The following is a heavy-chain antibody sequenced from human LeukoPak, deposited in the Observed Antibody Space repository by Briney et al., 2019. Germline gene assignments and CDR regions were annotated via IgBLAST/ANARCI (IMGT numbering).Heavy chain of an antibody. V-gene: IGHV4-34*01. J-gene: IGHJ4*02. CDR3: ARGILDYYDSSGYLLDY. Sequence: SETLSLTCAVYGGSFSGYYWSWIRQPPGKGLEWIGEINHSGSTNYNPSLKSRVTISVDTSKNQFSLKLSSVTAADTAVYYCARGILDYYDSSGYLLDYWGQGTLVAVSS. CDR1: GGSFSGYY. CDR2: INHSGST. D-gene: IGHD3-22*01.